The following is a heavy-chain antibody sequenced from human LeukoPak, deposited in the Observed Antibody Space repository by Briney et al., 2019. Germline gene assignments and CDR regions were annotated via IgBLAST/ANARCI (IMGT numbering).Heavy chain of an antibody. J-gene: IGHJ4*02. D-gene: IGHD1-26*01. CDR3: ARAGGRASGSSY. V-gene: IGHV3-7*01. Sequence: GGSLRLSCAASGFTFSNYWMTWVRQAPGKGLEWVANIKQDGSETYYVDPVKGRFTISRDNSNNSLYLQMSSLRAEDTAVYYCARAGGRASGSSYWGQGTLVTVSS. CDR1: GFTFSNYW. CDR2: IKQDGSET.